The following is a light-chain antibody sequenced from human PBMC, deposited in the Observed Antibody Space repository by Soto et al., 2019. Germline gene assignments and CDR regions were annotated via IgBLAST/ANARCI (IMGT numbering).Light chain of an antibody. Sequence: QAVVTQEPSLTVSPGGTVTLTCASNTGTVTSGHYPYWFQQKPGQAPRTLIYDTTNRHSWTPARFSGSLLGGKAALTLSGAQPEDEAEYFCLLYYNTVGLVFGGGTQLTVF. J-gene: IGLJ7*01. V-gene: IGLV7-46*01. CDR2: DTT. CDR3: LLYYNTVGLV. CDR1: TGTVTSGHY.